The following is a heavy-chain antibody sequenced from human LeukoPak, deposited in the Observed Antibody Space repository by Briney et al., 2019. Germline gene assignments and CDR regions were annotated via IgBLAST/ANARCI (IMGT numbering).Heavy chain of an antibody. Sequence: GGSLRLSCAASGFTFSSYAMSWVRQAPGKGLELVSAIRGSGGSTYYADSVKGRFTISRDNSRDTLYLQMNSLRAEDTAVYYCAKGYYDYVWGSYYFDYWGQGTLVTISS. CDR3: AKGYYDYVWGSYYFDY. CDR2: IRGSGGST. V-gene: IGHV3-23*01. J-gene: IGHJ4*02. CDR1: GFTFSSYA. D-gene: IGHD3-16*01.